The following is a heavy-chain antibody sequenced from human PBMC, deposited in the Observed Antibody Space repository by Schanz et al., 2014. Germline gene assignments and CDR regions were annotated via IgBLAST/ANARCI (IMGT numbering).Heavy chain of an antibody. CDR3: AKDRQNRVNRVGYYYGMDV. J-gene: IGHJ6*02. V-gene: IGHV3-30*18. D-gene: IGHD3-16*01. CDR1: GFTFSSYG. CDR2: ISYDGSNK. Sequence: QVQLVESGGGVVQPGRSLRLSCAASGFTFSSYGMHWVRQSPGKGLEWVALISYDGSNKYYADSVKGRFTISRDSSKNTLYLQMNSLRAEDTALYYCAKDRQNRVNRVGYYYGMDVWGQGTTVTVSS.